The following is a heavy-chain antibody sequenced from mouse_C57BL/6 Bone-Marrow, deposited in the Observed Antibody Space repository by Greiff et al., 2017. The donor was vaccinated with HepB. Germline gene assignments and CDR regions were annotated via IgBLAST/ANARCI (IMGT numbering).Heavy chain of an antibody. J-gene: IGHJ3*01. V-gene: IGHV1-55*01. CDR1: GYTFTSYW. CDR3: ARSGNYVEEFAY. Sequence: QVQLQQPGAELVKPGASVKMSCKASGYTFTSYWITWVKQRPGQGLEWIGDIYPGSGSTNYNEKFKSKATLTVDTSSSTAYMQLSSLTSEDSAVYYCARSGNYVEEFAYWGQVTLVTVSA. CDR2: IYPGSGST. D-gene: IGHD2-1*01.